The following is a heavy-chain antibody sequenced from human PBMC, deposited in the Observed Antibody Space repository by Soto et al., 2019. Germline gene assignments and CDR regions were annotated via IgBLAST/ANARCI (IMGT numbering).Heavy chain of an antibody. D-gene: IGHD2-2*01. CDR2: IKFDGSEK. CDR3: VKDGGYCSSNICYPPPHHYYHW. CDR1: GCTFSDYW. Sequence: VGPLRLSSAASGCTFSDYWMSWVLHSPGKGPEWVANIKFDGSEKQYVDSVKGRFSISRDNSRNSLFLQMNSLRAGDTAVYYCVKDGGYCSSNICYPPPHHYYHWWGEGTPVNVS. V-gene: IGHV3-7*03. J-gene: IGHJ1*01.